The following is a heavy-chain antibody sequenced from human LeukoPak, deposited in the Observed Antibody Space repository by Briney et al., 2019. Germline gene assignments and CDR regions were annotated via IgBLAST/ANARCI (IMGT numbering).Heavy chain of an antibody. CDR2: INAGNGNT. V-gene: IGHV1-3*03. CDR3: ARGLGGWYPNGFDY. CDR1: GYTFTSYA. D-gene: IGHD6-19*01. Sequence: ASVKVSCKASGYTFTSYAMHWVRQAPGQRLEWMGWINAGNGNTKYSQEFQGRVTITRDTSASTAYMELSSLRSEDTAVYYCARGLGGWYPNGFDYWGQGTLVTVSS. J-gene: IGHJ4*02.